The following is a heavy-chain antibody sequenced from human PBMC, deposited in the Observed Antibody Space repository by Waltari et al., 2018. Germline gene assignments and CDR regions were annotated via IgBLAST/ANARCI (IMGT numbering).Heavy chain of an antibody. J-gene: IGHJ4*02. D-gene: IGHD3-10*01. CDR3: AVSRGSDKEWGFFDY. CDR2: IKKDGSQK. CDR1: GFTPSALC. V-gene: IGHV3-7*01. Sequence: EVQLVGSGGGLVQPGGSLRLSCVAPGFTPSALCMTWVRQSPGRGLEWVANIKKDGSQKYYVESVQGRFSISRDDAKNSLFLQMNSLRVEDTAVYYCAVSRGSDKEWGFFDYWGQGNLVTVSS.